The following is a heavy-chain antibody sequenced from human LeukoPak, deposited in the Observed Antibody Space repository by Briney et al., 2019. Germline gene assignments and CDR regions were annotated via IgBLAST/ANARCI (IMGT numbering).Heavy chain of an antibody. J-gene: IGHJ4*02. D-gene: IGHD2-15*01. V-gene: IGHV4-39*07. CDR1: GGSISSSSYY. CDR3: ARSPMVVAAIFDY. Sequence: SETLSLTCTVSGGSISSSSYYWGWIRQPPGKGLEWIGSIYYSGSTYYNPSLKSRVTISVDTSKNQFSLKLSSVTAADTAVYYCARSPMVVAAIFDYWGQGTLVTVSS. CDR2: IYYSGST.